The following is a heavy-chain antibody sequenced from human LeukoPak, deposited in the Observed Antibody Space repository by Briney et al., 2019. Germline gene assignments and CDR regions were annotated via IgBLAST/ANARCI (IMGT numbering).Heavy chain of an antibody. CDR3: VRVPPGTTIYAY. CDR2: MNPNNSDI. V-gene: IGHV1-8*01. Sequence: ASVKVSCKASGYTFTSYHINWVRQATGQGLEWVGWMNPNNSDIGYAQKFQGRVTMTRNTSIGTAYMELSSLRSEDTAIYFCVRVPPGTTIYAYWGQGTLVTVSS. J-gene: IGHJ4*02. D-gene: IGHD1-14*01. CDR1: GYTFTSYH.